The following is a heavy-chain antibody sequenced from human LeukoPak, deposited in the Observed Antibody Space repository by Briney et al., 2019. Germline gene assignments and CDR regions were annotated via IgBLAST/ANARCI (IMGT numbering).Heavy chain of an antibody. Sequence: PGGSLRLSCAASGFSLSDYTMTWVPQAPGKGLEGVSYINTLSSVMTYADSVKGRFTISRDHGKNSLHLQVNSLRVEDTAVYYCARVQWGATTWFDPCRQGTLVTVSS. J-gene: IGHJ5*02. D-gene: IGHD3-16*01. CDR1: GFSLSDYT. V-gene: IGHV3-48*01. CDR3: ARVQWGATTWFDP. CDR2: INTLSSVM.